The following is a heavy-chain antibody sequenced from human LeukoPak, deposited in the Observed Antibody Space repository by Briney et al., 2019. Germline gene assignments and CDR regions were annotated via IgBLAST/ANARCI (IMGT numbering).Heavy chain of an antibody. CDR1: GFTFSSYA. D-gene: IGHD3-10*01. CDR2: ISSNGGST. CDR3: ARDGEFKSAFDI. J-gene: IGHJ3*02. Sequence: GGSLRLSCSASGFTFSSYAMHWVRQAPGKGLEYVSAISSNGGSTYYADSVKGRFTISRDNSKNTLYLQMNSLRAEDTAVYYCARDGEFKSAFDIWGQGTMVTVSS. V-gene: IGHV3-64*04.